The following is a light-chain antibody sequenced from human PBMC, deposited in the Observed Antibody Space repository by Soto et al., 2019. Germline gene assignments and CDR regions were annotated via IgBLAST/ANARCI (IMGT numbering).Light chain of an antibody. Sequence: QPVLTQSSSASASRGSSVRLTCTLSSGHSIYIIAWHQQQPGKAPRFLMKLEDSGIYNKGSGVPDRFLGSSSGADRYLTISNLQFEDEADYYCETWDSNTRVFGGGTQLTVL. CDR2: LEDSGIY. CDR1: SGHSIYI. V-gene: IGLV4-60*02. CDR3: ETWDSNTRV. J-gene: IGLJ3*02.